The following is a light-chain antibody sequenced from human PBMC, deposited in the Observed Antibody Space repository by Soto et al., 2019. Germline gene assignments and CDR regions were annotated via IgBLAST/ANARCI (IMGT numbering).Light chain of an antibody. CDR1: QSISSW. CDR2: QAS. V-gene: IGKV1-5*03. J-gene: IGKJ4*01. Sequence: IQMTQSPSTLSASVGNRVTITCRASQSISSWLAWYQQKPGKAPTLLIFQASSLKSGVPSRFSGSGSATEYTLTISSLQPDDFTTYYREDYSSFSRLTFGGGS. CDR3: EDYSSFSRLT.